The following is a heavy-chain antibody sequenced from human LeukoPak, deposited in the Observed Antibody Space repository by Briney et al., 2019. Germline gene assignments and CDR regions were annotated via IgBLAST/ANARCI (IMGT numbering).Heavy chain of an antibody. J-gene: IGHJ4*02. CDR3: TRQIGPYYFDY. CDR2: IRSKANSYAT. Sequence: PGGSLRLSCAASGFSFSAFAIGWVRQASGKGLEWVGRIRSKANSYATAFGGRVKGRLTISRDESKNTPYLQITSLKAEDTAVYYCTRQIGPYYFDYWGQGTLVTVSS. CDR1: GFSFSAFA. V-gene: IGHV3-73*01.